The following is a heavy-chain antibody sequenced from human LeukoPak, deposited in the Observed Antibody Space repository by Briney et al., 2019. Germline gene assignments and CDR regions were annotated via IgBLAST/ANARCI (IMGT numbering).Heavy chain of an antibody. V-gene: IGHV1-46*01. J-gene: IGHJ5*02. Sequence: ASVKVSCKAFGYTFTSYYMHWVRQAPGQGLEWMGIINPSGGSTSYAQKFQGRVTMTRDMSTSTVYMELSSLRSEDTAVYYCARPACGGDCYSESADWFDPWGQGTLVTVSS. CDR1: GYTFTSYY. CDR3: ARPACGGDCYSESADWFDP. D-gene: IGHD2-21*02. CDR2: INPSGGST.